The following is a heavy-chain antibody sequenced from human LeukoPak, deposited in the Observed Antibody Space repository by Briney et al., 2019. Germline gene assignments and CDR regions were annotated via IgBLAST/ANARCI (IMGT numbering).Heavy chain of an antibody. Sequence: SETLSLTCAVYGGSFSGYYWSWIRQPPGKGLEWIGEINHSGSTNYNPSLKSRVTISVDTSKNQFPLKLRSVTAADTAVYYCARGPHIAAAGTGRFWNYWGQGTLVTVSS. CDR1: GGSFSGYY. V-gene: IGHV4-34*01. CDR2: INHSGST. J-gene: IGHJ4*02. CDR3: ARGPHIAAAGTGRFWNY. D-gene: IGHD6-13*01.